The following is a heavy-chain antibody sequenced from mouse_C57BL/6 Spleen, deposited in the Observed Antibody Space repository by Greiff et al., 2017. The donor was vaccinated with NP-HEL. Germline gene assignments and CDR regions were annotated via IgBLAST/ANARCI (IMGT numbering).Heavy chain of an antibody. V-gene: IGHV5-16*01. CDR3: ARGRNHYYGSSYDYFDY. D-gene: IGHD1-1*01. CDR1: GFTFSDYY. CDR2: INYDGSST. Sequence: EVKVVESEGGLVQPGSSMKLSCTASGFTFSDYYMAWVRQVPEKGLEWVASINYDGSSTYYLDSLKSRFIISRDNAKNILYLQMSSLKSEDTATYYCARGRNHYYGSSYDYFDYWGQGTTLTVSS. J-gene: IGHJ2*01.